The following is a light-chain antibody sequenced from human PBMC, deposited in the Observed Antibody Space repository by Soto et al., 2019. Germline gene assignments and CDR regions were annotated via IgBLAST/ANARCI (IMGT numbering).Light chain of an antibody. CDR2: GNN. Sequence: QSVLTQPPSVSGAPGQRVTISWTGSSSNIGADFDVHWYQQVPGRAPRLLIYGNNKRPSGVPDRFSGSKSGASASLAITGLQAGDEADYYCQSSDTTLSGSVFGTGTKVTVL. V-gene: IGLV1-40*01. CDR3: QSSDTTLSGSV. CDR1: SSNIGADFD. J-gene: IGLJ1*01.